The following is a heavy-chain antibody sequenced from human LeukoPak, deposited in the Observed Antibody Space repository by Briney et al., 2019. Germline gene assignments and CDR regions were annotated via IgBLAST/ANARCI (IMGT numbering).Heavy chain of an antibody. CDR2: INPNSGGT. CDR1: GYTFTGYY. V-gene: IGHV1-2*04. Sequence: GASVKVSCKASGYTFTGYYMHWVRQAPGQGLEWMGWINPNSGGTNYAQKFQGWVTMTRDTSISTAYMELSRLRSDDTAVYYCARSRYTVTRTPDRFDPWGQGTLVTVSS. J-gene: IGHJ5*02. CDR3: ARSRYTVTRTPDRFDP. D-gene: IGHD4-17*01.